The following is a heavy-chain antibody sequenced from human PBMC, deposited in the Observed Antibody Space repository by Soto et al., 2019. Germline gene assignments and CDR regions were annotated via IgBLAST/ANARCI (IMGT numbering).Heavy chain of an antibody. J-gene: IGHJ4*02. CDR2: ISAYNGNT. V-gene: IGHV1-18*04. D-gene: IGHD3-22*01. CDR1: GYTFTSYG. Sequence: GASVKVSCKASGYTFTSYGISWVRQAPGQGLEWMGWISAYNGNTNYAQKLQGRVTMTTDTSTSTAYMELRSLRSDDTAVYYCARLRSAPYYDSSGYHDYRGQGTLVTVSS. CDR3: ARLRSAPYYDSSGYHDY.